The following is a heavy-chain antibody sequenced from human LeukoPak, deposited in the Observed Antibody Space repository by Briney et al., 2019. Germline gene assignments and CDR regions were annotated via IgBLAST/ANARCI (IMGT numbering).Heavy chain of an antibody. CDR3: ARVRQVAGVAFYFDY. D-gene: IGHD6-19*01. J-gene: IGHJ4*02. CDR2: INPNSGGT. V-gene: IGHV1-2*06. Sequence: ASMKVSCKASGYTFTGYYMHWVRQAPGQGLEWMGRINPNSGGTNYAQKFQGRVTMTRDTSISTAYMELSRLRSDDTAVYYCARVRQVAGVAFYFDYWGQGTLGTVSS. CDR1: GYTFTGYY.